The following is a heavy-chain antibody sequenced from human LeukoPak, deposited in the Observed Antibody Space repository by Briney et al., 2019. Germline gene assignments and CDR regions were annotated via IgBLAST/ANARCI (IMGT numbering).Heavy chain of an antibody. V-gene: IGHV3-23*01. CDR1: GFTFSSYA. J-gene: IGHJ3*02. Sequence: GGSLRLSCAASGFTFSSYAMSWVRQAPGKGLEWVSVISGSGGSTYYADSVKGRFTISRDNAKNSLYLQMNSLRAEDTAVYYCARGHGVVPASDDPFDIWGQGTMVTVSS. D-gene: IGHD2-2*01. CDR3: ARGHGVVPASDDPFDI. CDR2: ISGSGGST.